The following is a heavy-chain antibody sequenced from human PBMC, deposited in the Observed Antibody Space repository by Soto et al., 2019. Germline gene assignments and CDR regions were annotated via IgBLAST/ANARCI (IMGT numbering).Heavy chain of an antibody. V-gene: IGHV4-31*03. CDR2: IYYSGST. Sequence: QVQLQESGPGLVKPSQTLSLTCTVSGGSISRGGYYWSWIRQHPGKGLEWIGYIYYSGSTYYNPSLKSRVTISVDTSKNQFSLKLSSVTAADTAVYYCARGITIFGVVIQPFDPWGQGTLVTVSS. CDR1: GGSISRGGYY. D-gene: IGHD3-3*01. CDR3: ARGITIFGVVIQPFDP. J-gene: IGHJ5*02.